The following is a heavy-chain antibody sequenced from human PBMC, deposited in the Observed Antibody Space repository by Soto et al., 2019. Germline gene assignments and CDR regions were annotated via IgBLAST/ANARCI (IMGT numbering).Heavy chain of an antibody. Sequence: QVQLVQSAAEGKKPGSSVKVSCKASGGTFSSYAISWVRQAPGQGLEWMGGIIPISDTTNYAQKFQGRVTITADESTSTAYMELSSLRSEDTAVYYCARSQGSSTSLEIYYYYYYGMDVWGQGTTVTVSS. D-gene: IGHD2-2*01. J-gene: IGHJ6*02. CDR2: IIPISDTT. V-gene: IGHV1-69*01. CDR3: ARSQGSSTSLEIYYYYYYGMDV. CDR1: GGTFSSYA.